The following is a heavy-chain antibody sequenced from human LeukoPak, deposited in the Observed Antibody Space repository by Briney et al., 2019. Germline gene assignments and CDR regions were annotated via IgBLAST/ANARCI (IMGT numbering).Heavy chain of an antibody. CDR3: AKRLPVVGDRNRAFDY. D-gene: IGHD2-21*02. CDR1: GFTFSNYA. Sequence: GGSLRLSCVASGFTFSNYAMNWVRQAPGKGLEWVSVITSGGSTYYADSVKGRFTISRDNSKNTLYLQMNSLRAEDTAVYYCAKRLPVVGDRNRAFDYWGQGTLVTVSS. V-gene: IGHV3-23*01. J-gene: IGHJ4*02. CDR2: ITSGGST.